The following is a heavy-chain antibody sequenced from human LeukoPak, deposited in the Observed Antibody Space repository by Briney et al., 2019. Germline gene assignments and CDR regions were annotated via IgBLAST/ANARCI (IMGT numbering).Heavy chain of an antibody. J-gene: IGHJ4*02. D-gene: IGHD1-1*01. Sequence: GGSLRLSCAASGFTFSTYWMTWVRQAPGKGLEWVANIKADGSQIYYVDSVKGRFTISRDNAKNSLYLQMNSLRAEDTAVYYCARDLNWETYWGQGTLVTVSS. CDR1: GFTFSTYW. V-gene: IGHV3-7*01. CDR2: IKADGSQI. CDR3: ARDLNWETY.